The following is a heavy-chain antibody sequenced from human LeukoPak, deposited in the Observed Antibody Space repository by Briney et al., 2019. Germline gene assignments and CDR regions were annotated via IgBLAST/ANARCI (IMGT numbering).Heavy chain of an antibody. Sequence: SETLSLTCAVYGGSFSGYYWSWIRQPPGKGLEWIGEINHSGSTNYNPSLKSRVTISVDTSKNQFSLKLSSVTAADTAVYYCARRALNYYYYYYMDVRGKGTTVTISS. CDR3: ARRALNYYYYYYMDV. J-gene: IGHJ6*03. CDR1: GGSFSGYY. CDR2: INHSGST. V-gene: IGHV4-34*01.